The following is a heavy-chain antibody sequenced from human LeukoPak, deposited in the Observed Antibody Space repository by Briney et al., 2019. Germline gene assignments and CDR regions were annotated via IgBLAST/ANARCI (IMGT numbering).Heavy chain of an antibody. D-gene: IGHD3-22*01. CDR2: IRYDGSNK. V-gene: IGHV3-30*02. J-gene: IGHJ6*03. Sequence: PGGSLRLSCAASGFTFSSYGMHWVRQAPGKGLEWVAFIRYDGSNKYYADSVKGRFTISRDNSKNTLYLQMNSLRAEDTAVYYCAKDVTYYYDSSGPKSYYMDVWGKGTTVTISS. CDR3: AKDVTYYYDSSGPKSYYMDV. CDR1: GFTFSSYG.